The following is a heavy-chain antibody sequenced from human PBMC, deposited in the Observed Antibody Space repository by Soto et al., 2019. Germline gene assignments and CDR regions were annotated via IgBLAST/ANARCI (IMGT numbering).Heavy chain of an antibody. Sequence: SETLSLTCAVYGGSFSGYYWSWIRQPPGKGLEWIGEINHSGSTNYNPSLKSRVTISVDTSKNQFSLKLSSVTAADTAVYYCARVVRSGGDSTSYYYYYGMDVWGQGTTVTVSS. CDR3: ARVVRSGGDSTSYYYYYGMDV. D-gene: IGHD4-17*01. CDR2: INHSGST. V-gene: IGHV4-34*01. J-gene: IGHJ6*02. CDR1: GGSFSGYY.